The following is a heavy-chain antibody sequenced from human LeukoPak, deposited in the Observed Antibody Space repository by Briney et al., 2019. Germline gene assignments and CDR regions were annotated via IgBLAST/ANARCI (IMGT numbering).Heavy chain of an antibody. D-gene: IGHD1-26*01. CDR2: IWYDGSNK. Sequence: PGRSLRLSCAASGFTFSSYGMHWVRQAPGRGLEWVAVIWYDGSNKYYAGSVKGRFTISRDNSKNTLYLQMNSLRAEDTAVYYCARGPRFLGNTSRRQGFDYWGQGTLVTVSS. V-gene: IGHV3-33*01. J-gene: IGHJ4*02. CDR1: GFTFSSYG. CDR3: ARGPRFLGNTSRRQGFDY.